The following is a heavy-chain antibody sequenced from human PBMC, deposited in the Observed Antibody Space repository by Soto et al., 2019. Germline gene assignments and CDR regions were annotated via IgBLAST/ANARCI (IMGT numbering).Heavy chain of an antibody. J-gene: IGHJ6*02. CDR3: LKPTEFFLPASGMDV. Sequence: GGSLRLSCAASGFTFSSYAMHWVRQAPGKGLEWVAVISYDGSNKFYADSVKGRITVSRDNSKNTLYLQMNSLRPEDTAVYSCLKPTEFFLPASGMDVWGQGTTVTVSS. CDR2: ISYDGSNK. V-gene: IGHV3-30*01. CDR1: GFTFSSYA. D-gene: IGHD3-16*01.